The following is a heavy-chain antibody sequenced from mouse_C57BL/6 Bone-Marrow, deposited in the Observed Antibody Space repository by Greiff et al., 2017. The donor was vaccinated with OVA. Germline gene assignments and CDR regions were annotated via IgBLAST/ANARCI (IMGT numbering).Heavy chain of an antibody. CDR3: ARGNCDYFDY. CDR2: IYPGSGST. D-gene: IGHD4-1*01. CDR1: GYTFTSYW. V-gene: IGHV1-55*01. J-gene: IGHJ2*01. Sequence: VQLQQPGAELVKPGASVKMSCKASGYTFTSYWITWVKQRPGQGLEWIGDIYPGSGSTNYNEKFKSKATLTVDKSSSTAYMQLSSLTSEDSAVYYCARGNCDYFDYWGQGTTLSVSS.